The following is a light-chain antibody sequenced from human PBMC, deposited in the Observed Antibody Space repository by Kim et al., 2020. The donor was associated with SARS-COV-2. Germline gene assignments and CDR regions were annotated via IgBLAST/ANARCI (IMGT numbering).Light chain of an antibody. CDR3: SSCAGSSNLI. CDR1: SSDVGGNNY. Sequence: AISCTGTSSDVGGNNYVSWYQQHPGKAPKLIIYEVTKRPSGVPDRFSGSKSGNTASLTVSGLQAEDEADYYCSSCAGSSNLIFGGGTKLTVL. J-gene: IGLJ2*01. V-gene: IGLV2-8*01. CDR2: EVT.